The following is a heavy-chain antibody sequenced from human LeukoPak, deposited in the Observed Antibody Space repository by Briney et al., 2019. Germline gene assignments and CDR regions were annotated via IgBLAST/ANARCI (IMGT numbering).Heavy chain of an antibody. CDR1: GYTFSSYA. J-gene: IGHJ4*02. CDR3: AKLKQWQPQRYFFEY. Sequence: GGSLRLSCAASGYTFSSYAMSWVRQAPGKGLEWVSTFSGTSSTSYADAVKGRVTISRDNSKNTLYLQLNSLRAEDTAVYYCAKLKQWQPQRYFFEYWGQGALVTVAS. V-gene: IGHV3-23*01. D-gene: IGHD6-19*01. CDR2: FSGTSST.